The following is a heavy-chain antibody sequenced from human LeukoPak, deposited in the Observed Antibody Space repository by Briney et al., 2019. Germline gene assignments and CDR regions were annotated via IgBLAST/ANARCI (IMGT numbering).Heavy chain of an antibody. CDR3: ARGAATCDY. CDR2: ISISSTTI. Sequence: GGSLRLSCAASGFTFNIYSMSWVRQAPGKGLEWVSYISISSTTIYYADSVKGRFTISRDNAKNSLYLQMNSLSDEDTAVYYCARGAATCDYWGQGTLVTVSS. J-gene: IGHJ4*02. V-gene: IGHV3-48*02. CDR1: GFTFNIYS. D-gene: IGHD1-26*01.